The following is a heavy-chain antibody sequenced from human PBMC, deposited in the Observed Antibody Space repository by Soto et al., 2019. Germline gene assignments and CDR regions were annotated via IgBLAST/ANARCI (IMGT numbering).Heavy chain of an antibody. V-gene: IGHV3-48*02. Sequence: PGGSLRLSCAASGFTFSSYAMSWVRQALGKGLEWVAHISSGGSNRYYADSVKGRFTISRDNAKTSLYLQMDSLRNEDTAVYYCARFFGSGFDYWGQGTLVTVSS. CDR1: GFTFSSYA. D-gene: IGHD6-19*01. J-gene: IGHJ4*02. CDR2: ISSGGSNR. CDR3: ARFFGSGFDY.